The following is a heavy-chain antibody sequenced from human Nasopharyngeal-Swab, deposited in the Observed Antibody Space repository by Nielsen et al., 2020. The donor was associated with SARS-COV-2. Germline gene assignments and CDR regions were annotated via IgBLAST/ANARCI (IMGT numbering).Heavy chain of an antibody. CDR3: ARDLHCSGGSCYSYGMDV. Sequence: GSLRLSCAASGFTFSSYWMSWVRQAPGKGLEWVANIKQDGSEKYYVDSVKGRFTISRDNAKNSLYLQMYSLRAEDTAVYYCARDLHCSGGSCYSYGMDVWGQGTTVTVSS. CDR2: IKQDGSEK. V-gene: IGHV3-7*01. J-gene: IGHJ6*02. CDR1: GFTFSSYW. D-gene: IGHD2-15*01.